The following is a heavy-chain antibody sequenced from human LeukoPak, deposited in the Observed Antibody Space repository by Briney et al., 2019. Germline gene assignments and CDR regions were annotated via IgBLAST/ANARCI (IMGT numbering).Heavy chain of an antibody. CDR2: IIPIFGTA. V-gene: IGHV1-69*05. J-gene: IGHJ4*02. CDR1: GGTFSSYA. Sequence: GASVKVSCKASGGTFSSYAISWVRRAPGQGLEWMGGIIPIFGTANYAQKFQGRVTITTDESTSTAYMELSSLRSEDTAVYYCARTHYSGSYYAAVHFDYWGQGTLVTVSS. CDR3: ARTHYSGSYYAAVHFDY. D-gene: IGHD1-26*01.